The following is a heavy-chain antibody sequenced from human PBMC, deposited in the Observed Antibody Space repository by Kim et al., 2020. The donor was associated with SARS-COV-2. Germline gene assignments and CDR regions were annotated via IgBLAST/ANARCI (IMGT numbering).Heavy chain of an antibody. V-gene: IGHV3-23*01. J-gene: IGHJ4*02. CDR3: TKITWPHLGDC. CDR1: GFTFSSSA. CDR2: LDGYNGGT. Sequence: GGSLRLSCAASGFTFSSSALSWVRQPPGKGLEWVSSLDGYNGGTFYADSVKGRFTISRDTSRNTLYLQMNSLRAEDTAVYYCTKITWPHLGDCWGQGTLV. D-gene: IGHD1-20*01.